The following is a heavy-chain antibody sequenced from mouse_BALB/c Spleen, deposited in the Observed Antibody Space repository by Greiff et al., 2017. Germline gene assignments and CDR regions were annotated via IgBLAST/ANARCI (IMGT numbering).Heavy chain of an antibody. CDR2: IDPANGNT. J-gene: IGHJ4*01. CDR3: ARDHYYAMDY. V-gene: IGHV14-3*02. Sequence: EVKLMESGAELVKPGASVKLSCTASGFNIKDTYMHWVKQRPEQGLEWIGRIDPANGNTKYDPKFQGKATITADTSSNTAYLQLSSLTSEDTAVYYCARDHYYAMDYWGQGTSVTVSS. CDR1: GFNIKDTY.